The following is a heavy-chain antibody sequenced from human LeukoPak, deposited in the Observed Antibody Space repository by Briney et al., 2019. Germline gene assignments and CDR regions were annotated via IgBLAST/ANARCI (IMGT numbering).Heavy chain of an antibody. D-gene: IGHD6-13*01. J-gene: IGHJ6*02. V-gene: IGHV1-3*01. CDR1: GYTFTSYA. Sequence: GASVKVSCKASGYTFTSYAMHWVRQAPGQGLEWMGWINAGNGNTKYSQKFQGRVTITRDTSASTAYMELSSLRSEDTAVYYCARGIAAAGNYYYYGMDVWGQGTTVTVSS. CDR2: INAGNGNT. CDR3: ARGIAAAGNYYYYGMDV.